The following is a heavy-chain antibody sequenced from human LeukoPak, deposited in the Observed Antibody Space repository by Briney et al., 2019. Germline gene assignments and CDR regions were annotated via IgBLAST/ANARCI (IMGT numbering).Heavy chain of an antibody. CDR2: IVSDGSGT. Sequence: GGSLRLSCAASGFTFNIYWIHWVRQAPGKGLVWVSRIVSDGSGTIYADSVKGRFTVSRDNAKNTLYLQMNSLRAEDTAVYYCARGGGDHAFDIWGQGTMVTVSS. D-gene: IGHD6-25*01. J-gene: IGHJ3*02. CDR3: ARGGGDHAFDI. CDR1: GFTFNIYW. V-gene: IGHV3-74*01.